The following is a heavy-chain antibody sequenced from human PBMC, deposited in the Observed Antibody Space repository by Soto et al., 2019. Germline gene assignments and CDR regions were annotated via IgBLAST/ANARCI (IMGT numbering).Heavy chain of an antibody. J-gene: IGHJ5*02. D-gene: IGHD3-3*01. CDR3: AREPVFGVVRELWFDP. Sequence: SETLSLTCTVSGGSISSYYWSWIRQPPGKGLEWIGYIYYSGSTNYNPSLKSRVTISVDTSKNQFSLKLSSVTAADTAVYYCAREPVFGVVRELWFDPWGQGTLVT. CDR2: IYYSGST. CDR1: GGSISSYY. V-gene: IGHV4-59*01.